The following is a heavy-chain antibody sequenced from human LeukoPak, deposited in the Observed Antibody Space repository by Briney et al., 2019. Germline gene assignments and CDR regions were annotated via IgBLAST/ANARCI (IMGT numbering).Heavy chain of an antibody. Sequence: GASVKVSCKASGYTFTSYYMHWVRQAPGQGLEWMGIINPSGGSTRYAQKFQGRVTMTRDTSTNTVYMELSSLRSEDTAVYYCARDDPLDKISSGWGPWGQGTLVTVSS. J-gene: IGHJ5*02. D-gene: IGHD6-19*01. CDR2: INPSGGST. V-gene: IGHV1-46*01. CDR3: ARDDPLDKISSGWGP. CDR1: GYTFTSYY.